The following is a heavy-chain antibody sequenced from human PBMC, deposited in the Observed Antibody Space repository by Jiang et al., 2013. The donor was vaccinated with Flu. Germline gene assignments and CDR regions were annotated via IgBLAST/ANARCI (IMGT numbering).Heavy chain of an antibody. D-gene: IGHD4-17*01. CDR1: GFTFSSYA. J-gene: IGHJ2*01. CDR2: ISGSGGST. Sequence: VQLVESGGGLVQPGGSLRLSCAASGFTFSSYAMSWVRQAPGKGLEWVSAISGSGGSTYYADSVKGRFTISRDNSKNTLYLQMNSLRAEDTAVYYCAKFADYGDYSTPLYWYFDLWAVAPWSLSPQ. V-gene: IGHV3-23*04. CDR3: AKFADYGDYSTPLYWYFDL.